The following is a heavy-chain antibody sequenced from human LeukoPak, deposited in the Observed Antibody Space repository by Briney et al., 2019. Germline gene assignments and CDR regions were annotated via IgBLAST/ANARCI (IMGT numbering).Heavy chain of an antibody. V-gene: IGHV4-34*01. CDR1: GGSFNDYY. D-gene: IGHD2-2*01. CDR3: ARRVIVVVPAANTTFDS. CDR2: INHRGSA. J-gene: IGHJ4*02. Sequence: PSETLSLTCAVYGGSFNDYYWSWIRQPPGKGLEWIGDINHRGSANYNPSLKSRVSMSVDTSKNQFSLRLTSVTAADTAVYYCARRVIVVVPAANTTFDSWGQGTLVTVSS.